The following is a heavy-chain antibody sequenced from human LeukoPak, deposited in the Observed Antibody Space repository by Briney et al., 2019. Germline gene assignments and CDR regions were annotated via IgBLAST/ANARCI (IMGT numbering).Heavy chain of an antibody. CDR1: GGSISSGGYY. Sequence: SGTLSLTRTVSGGSISSGGYYWSWIRQHPGKGLEWIGYIYYSGSTYYNPSLKSRVTISVDTSKNQFSLKLSSVTAADTAVYYCAREFGGDYKSDAFDIWGQGTMVTVSS. V-gene: IGHV4-31*03. D-gene: IGHD4-17*01. CDR2: IYYSGST. CDR3: AREFGGDYKSDAFDI. J-gene: IGHJ3*02.